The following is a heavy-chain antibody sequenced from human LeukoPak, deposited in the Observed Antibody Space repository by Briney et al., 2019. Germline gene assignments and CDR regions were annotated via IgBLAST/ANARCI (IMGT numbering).Heavy chain of an antibody. CDR1: GFTFSSYW. D-gene: IGHD3-22*01. Sequence: GGSLRLSCAASGFTFSSYWMSWVRQAPGKGLEWVANIKQDGSEKYYVDSVKGRFTNSRDNAKNSLYLQMNSLRAEDTAVYYCAREVVYYDSSGYLDIWGQGTLVTVSS. V-gene: IGHV3-7*01. CDR3: AREVVYYDSSGYLDI. CDR2: IKQDGSEK. J-gene: IGHJ4*02.